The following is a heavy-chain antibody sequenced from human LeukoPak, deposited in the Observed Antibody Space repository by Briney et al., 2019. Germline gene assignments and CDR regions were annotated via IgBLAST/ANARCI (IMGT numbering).Heavy chain of an antibody. CDR1: GFTLRSYA. CDR3: ARDAFPSLYYDFWSGSPRY. Sequence: PGGSLRLSCTASGFTLRSYAMGWVRQAPGKGLEWVSYISSSGSTIYYADSVKGRFTISRDNAKNSLYLQMNSLRAEDTAVYYCARDAFPSLYYDFWSGSPRYWGQGTLVAVSS. V-gene: IGHV3-48*03. J-gene: IGHJ4*02. D-gene: IGHD3-3*01. CDR2: ISSSGSTI.